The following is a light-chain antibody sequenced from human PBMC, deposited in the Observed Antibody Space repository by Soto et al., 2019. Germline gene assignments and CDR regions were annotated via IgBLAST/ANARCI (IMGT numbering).Light chain of an antibody. V-gene: IGKV1-5*03. CDR3: QQYNRYWT. CDR2: KTS. J-gene: IGKJ1*01. Sequence: DIQMTQSPSTLSSSLGDRVTITCRASQSIGSCLAWYQQKPGKAPRLLIYKTSTLKSGVPSRFSGGGSETEFTLTISSLFPDDFATYYCQQYNRYWTFGQGTKVDIK. CDR1: QSIGSC.